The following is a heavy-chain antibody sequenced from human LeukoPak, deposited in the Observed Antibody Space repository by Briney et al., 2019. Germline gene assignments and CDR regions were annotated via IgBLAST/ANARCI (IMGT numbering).Heavy chain of an antibody. J-gene: IGHJ4*02. CDR3: ARVVWGGYRKDY. D-gene: IGHD3-16*02. CDR1: GFTFSSYS. Sequence: PGGSLRLSCAASGFTFSSYSMNWVRQAPGRGLEWVSYIRSSSSTIYYADPVKGRFTISRDNAKNSLYLKMNSLRAEDTALYYCARVVWGGYRKDYWGQGTLVTVSS. V-gene: IGHV3-48*01. CDR2: IRSSSSTI.